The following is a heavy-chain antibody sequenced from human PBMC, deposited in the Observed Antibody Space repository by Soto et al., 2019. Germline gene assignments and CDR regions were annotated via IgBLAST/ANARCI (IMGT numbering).Heavy chain of an antibody. V-gene: IGHV3-74*01. Sequence: GGCMGIACAACGVSLSSYWMDGVRKVTGKGLVWVSRIDGDGGSTNYADSVKGRFTISRDNAKNTLYLQMNSLRAEDTAVYYCARDGSWRGSSWYRDYYYAMDVWGQGTTVTVSS. CDR3: ARDGSWRGSSWYRDYYYAMDV. J-gene: IGHJ6*02. CDR2: IDGDGGST. D-gene: IGHD6-13*01. CDR1: GVSLSSYW.